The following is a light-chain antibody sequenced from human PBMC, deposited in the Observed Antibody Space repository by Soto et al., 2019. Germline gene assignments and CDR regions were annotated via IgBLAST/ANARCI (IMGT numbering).Light chain of an antibody. J-gene: IGLJ3*02. Sequence: QSALTQPRSVSGSPGQSVTISCTGTSSDVGVYNYVSWYQQHPGKAPQLVIYDVIKRPSGVPDRFSGSKSGNTASLTISGLQAEDEADYYCCSSAGSSLCVFRGGTKLTVL. CDR3: CSSAGSSLCV. CDR1: SSDVGVYNY. V-gene: IGLV2-11*01. CDR2: DVI.